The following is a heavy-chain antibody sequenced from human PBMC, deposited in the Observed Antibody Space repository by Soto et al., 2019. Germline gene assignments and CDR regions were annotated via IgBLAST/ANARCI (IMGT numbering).Heavy chain of an antibody. V-gene: IGHV4-39*01. CDR3: AAGDYYASGRYYNGWFDP. CDR1: GGFISSNRYY. CDR2: IYYSGST. Sequence: SETLSLTCTVSGGFISSNRYYWGWIRQPPGRGLEWIGSIYYSGSTYYNPSLKSRVIISVDTSQIQLSLQLSSVTAADTAVYYCAAGDYYASGRYYNGWFDPWGQGTLVTVS. J-gene: IGHJ5*02. D-gene: IGHD3-10*01.